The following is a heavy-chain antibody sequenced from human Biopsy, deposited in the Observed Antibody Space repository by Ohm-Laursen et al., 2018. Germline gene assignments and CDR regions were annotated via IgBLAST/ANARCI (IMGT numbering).Heavy chain of an antibody. D-gene: IGHD3-16*01. V-gene: IGHV1-2*02. CDR3: AKPSGGVSTIGFDP. CDR2: INPATGET. CDR1: GYTFNAYY. J-gene: IGHJ5*02. Sequence: SVKVSCKASGYTFNAYYIHWMRQAPGQGLEWMGWINPATGETRYAQRFQGRVTMTRDTSVTTAYMQLSGLTSDDTALYYCAKPSGGVSTIGFDPWGQGTQVIVSS.